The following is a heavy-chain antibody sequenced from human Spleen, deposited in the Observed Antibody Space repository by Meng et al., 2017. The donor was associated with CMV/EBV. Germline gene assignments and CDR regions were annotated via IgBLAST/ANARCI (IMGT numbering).Heavy chain of an antibody. Sequence: GESLKISCVASGFAFNTYGMHWIRQAPGKGLEWVAFIGYGGSDEYYADSVKGRFTISRDNSKNTLYLQMNSLRAEDTAVYYCARGKDYGDYHGWFDPWGQGTLVTVSS. CDR1: GFAFNTYG. J-gene: IGHJ5*02. CDR2: IGYGGSDE. D-gene: IGHD4-17*01. CDR3: ARGKDYGDYHGWFDP. V-gene: IGHV3-30*02.